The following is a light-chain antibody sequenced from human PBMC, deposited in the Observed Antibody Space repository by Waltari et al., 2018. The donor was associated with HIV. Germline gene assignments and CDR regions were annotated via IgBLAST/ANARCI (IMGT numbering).Light chain of an antibody. CDR3: SSYGDSLRVL. J-gene: IGLJ3*02. Sequence: QSALTQPPSASGSLAHSVTISCTGSSSDIGASDFVSWFQQHPQSTPKLLLYEVTRRPSTVSDRFSGSRSGNTAFLTVAGLQPDDEATYFCSSYGDSLRVLFGGGTNVTVL. CDR1: SSDIGASDF. CDR2: EVT. V-gene: IGLV2-8*01.